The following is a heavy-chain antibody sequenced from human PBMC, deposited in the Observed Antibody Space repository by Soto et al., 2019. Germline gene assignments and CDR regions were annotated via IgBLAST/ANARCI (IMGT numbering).Heavy chain of an antibody. CDR1: GFTFSSYA. CDR3: AKEYCSSTSCYAASFDY. V-gene: IGHV3-23*01. J-gene: IGHJ4*02. CDR2: ISGSGGST. Sequence: GGSLRLSCAASGFTFSSYAMSWVRQAPGKGLEWVSAISGSGGSTYYADSVKGRFTISRDNSKNTLYLQMNSLRAEDTAVYYCAKEYCSSTSCYAASFDYWGQGTLVTVSS. D-gene: IGHD2-2*01.